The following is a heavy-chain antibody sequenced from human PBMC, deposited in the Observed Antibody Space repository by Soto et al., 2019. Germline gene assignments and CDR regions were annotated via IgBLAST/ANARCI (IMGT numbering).Heavy chain of an antibody. J-gene: IGHJ6*02. CDR3: ARARQSTIFGVVNYYYYYGMDV. Sequence: GGSLRLSCAASGFTFSSYGMHWVRQAPGKGLEWVAVIWYDGSNKYYADSVKGRFTISRDNSKNTLYLQMNSLRAEDTAVYYCARARQSTIFGVVNYYYYYGMDVWGQGTTVTVSS. CDR1: GFTFSSYG. CDR2: IWYDGSNK. V-gene: IGHV3-33*01. D-gene: IGHD3-3*01.